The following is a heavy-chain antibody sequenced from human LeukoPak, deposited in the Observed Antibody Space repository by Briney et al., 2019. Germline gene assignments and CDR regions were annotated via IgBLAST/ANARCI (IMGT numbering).Heavy chain of an antibody. V-gene: IGHV3-23*01. CDR3: ANSTTVRHFDWPDGRVA. D-gene: IGHD3-9*01. CDR2: ISGSGGST. CDR1: GFTFSSYA. Sequence: GGSLRLSCAASGFTFSSYAMSWVRQAPGKGLEWVSAISGSGGSTYYADSVKGRFTISRDNSKNTLYLQMNSLRAEDTAVYYCANSTTVRHFDWPDGRVAWGQGTLVTVSS. J-gene: IGHJ4*02.